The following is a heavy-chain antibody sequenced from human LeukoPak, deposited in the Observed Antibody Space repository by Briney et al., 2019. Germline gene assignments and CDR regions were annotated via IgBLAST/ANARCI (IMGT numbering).Heavy chain of an antibody. CDR2: IYYSGST. D-gene: IGHD3-10*01. CDR3: ARMGWFGELSHYYYYYMYV. V-gene: IGHV4-59*01. Sequence: SQTLSLTRTVSGGSTRSYDWSWIRQPPGQGLGWSGYIYYSGSTNYNPSLKSRVTISVDTSKNQFSLKLSSVTAADTAVYYCARMGWFGELSHYYYYYMYVWGKGTTVTVSS. CDR1: GGSTRSYD. J-gene: IGHJ6*03.